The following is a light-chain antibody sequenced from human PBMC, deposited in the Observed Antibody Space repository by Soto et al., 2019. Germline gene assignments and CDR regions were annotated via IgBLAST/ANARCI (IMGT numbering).Light chain of an antibody. CDR2: GVS. CDR1: QSVRSH. V-gene: IGKV3D-15*01. Sequence: EIVLTQSPATLSLSPGETATLSCRASQSVRSHLAWFQQKPGQAPRLLMYGVSTRATGMPARFSGSGSGTEFTLTISSLQSEDFAVYYCQQYNNWPWTFGQGTKVDIK. CDR3: QQYNNWPWT. J-gene: IGKJ1*01.